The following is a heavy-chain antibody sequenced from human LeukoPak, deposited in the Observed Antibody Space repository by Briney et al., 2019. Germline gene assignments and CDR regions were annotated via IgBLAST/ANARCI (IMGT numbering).Heavy chain of an antibody. J-gene: IGHJ5*02. CDR3: AREWFGDNWFDP. CDR2: IYYSGST. CDR1: GGPISSGDYY. D-gene: IGHD3-10*01. Sequence: KTSQTLSLTCTVSGGPISSGDYYWSWIRQPPGKGLEWIGYIYYSGSTYYNPSLKSRVTISVDTSKNQFSLKLSSVTAADTAVYYCAREWFGDNWFDPWGQGTLVTVSS. V-gene: IGHV4-30-4*01.